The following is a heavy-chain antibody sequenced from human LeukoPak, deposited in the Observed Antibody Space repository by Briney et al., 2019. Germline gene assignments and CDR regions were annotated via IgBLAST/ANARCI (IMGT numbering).Heavy chain of an antibody. J-gene: IGHJ5*02. D-gene: IGHD6-19*01. CDR2: IYYSGST. V-gene: IGHV4-59*01. CDR3: ARGGGLQQWLVHNNWFDP. Sequence: PSETLSLTCTVSGGSISSYYWSWIRQPPGKGLEWIGYIYYSGSTNYNPSLKSRVTISVDTSKNQFSLKLSSVTAADTAVYYCARGGGLQQWLVHNNWFDPWGQGTLVTVS. CDR1: GGSISSYY.